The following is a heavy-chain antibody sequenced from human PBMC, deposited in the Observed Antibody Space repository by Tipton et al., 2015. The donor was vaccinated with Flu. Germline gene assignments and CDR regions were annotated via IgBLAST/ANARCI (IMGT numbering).Heavy chain of an antibody. CDR3: ARVSSSGWWYFDL. CDR1: GGSISSFY. D-gene: IGHD6-19*01. Sequence: TLSLTCTVSGGSISSFYWSWIRQPPGKGLEWIGYIYYSGSTNYNPSLKSRVTISVDTSKNQFSLKLSSVTAADTAVYYCARVSSSGWWYFDLWGRGTLVTVSS. CDR2: IYYSGST. J-gene: IGHJ2*01. V-gene: IGHV4-59*12.